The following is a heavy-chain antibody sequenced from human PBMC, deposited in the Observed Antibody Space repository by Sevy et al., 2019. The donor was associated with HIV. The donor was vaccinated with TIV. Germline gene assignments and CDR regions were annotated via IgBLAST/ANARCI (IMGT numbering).Heavy chain of an antibody. Sequence: GESLKISCAASGFTFSSYSMNWVRQAPGKGLEWVSYISSSSSTIYYADSVKGRFTISRDNAKNSLYLQMNSLRAEDTAVYYCARGGVAARPGGWFDPWGQGTLVTVSS. CDR3: ARGGVAARPGGWFDP. CDR2: ISSSSSTI. J-gene: IGHJ5*02. V-gene: IGHV3-48*01. CDR1: GFTFSSYS. D-gene: IGHD6-6*01.